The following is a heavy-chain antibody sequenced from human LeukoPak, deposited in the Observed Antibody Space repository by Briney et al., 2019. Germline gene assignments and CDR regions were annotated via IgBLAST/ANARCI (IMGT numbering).Heavy chain of an antibody. D-gene: IGHD6-19*01. CDR3: ARGCSGWYFYLGGDNWFDP. CDR1: GGSISSSSYY. Sequence: SETLSLTCTVSGGSISSSSYYWGWIRQPPGKGLEWIGSIYYSGGTYYNPSLKSRVTISVDTSKNQFSLKLSSVTAADTAVYYCARGCSGWYFYLGGDNWFDPWGQGTLVTVSS. V-gene: IGHV4-39*07. CDR2: IYYSGGT. J-gene: IGHJ5*02.